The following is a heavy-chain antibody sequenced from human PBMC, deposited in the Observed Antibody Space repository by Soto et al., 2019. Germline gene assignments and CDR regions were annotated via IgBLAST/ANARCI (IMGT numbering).Heavy chain of an antibody. CDR3: ARHPHQLVGYFDY. D-gene: IGHD6-6*01. Sequence: SETLSLTCTVSGGSISSSSYYWSWIRQPPGKGLEWIGSIYYSGSTYYNPSLKSRVTISVDTSKNQFSLKLSSVTAADTAVYYCARHPHQLVGYFDYWGQGTLVTVSS. V-gene: IGHV4-39*01. J-gene: IGHJ4*02. CDR2: IYYSGST. CDR1: GGSISSSSYY.